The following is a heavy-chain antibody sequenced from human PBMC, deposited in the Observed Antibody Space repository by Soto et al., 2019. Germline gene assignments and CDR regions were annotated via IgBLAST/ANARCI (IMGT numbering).Heavy chain of an antibody. CDR1: GFPFSSYV. Sequence: GGSLRLSCAVSGFPFSSYVMTWVRQAPGKGLEWVSVISGGGGSTNYAESVKGRFTISRDNSGNTLYLQMNSLRAEDTAVYYCAKAVTLVRGINPYSYGLDVWGQGTTVTVSS. D-gene: IGHD3-10*01. CDR3: AKAVTLVRGINPYSYGLDV. J-gene: IGHJ6*02. V-gene: IGHV3-23*01. CDR2: ISGGGGST.